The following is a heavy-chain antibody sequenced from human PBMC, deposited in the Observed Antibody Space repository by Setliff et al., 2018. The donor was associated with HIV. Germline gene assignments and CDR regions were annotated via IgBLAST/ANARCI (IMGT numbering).Heavy chain of an antibody. CDR2: IYYSGNT. CDR3: ARDLRSSHGSPNYFDY. D-gene: IGHD2-15*01. Sequence: SETLSLTCTVSGGSISSSNYYWGWIRQPPGKGLEWIGTIYYSGNTYYNPSLKSRVTMSVDTSKNQFSLKLSSVTAADTAVYYCARDLRSSHGSPNYFDYWGRGALVTVSS. CDR1: GGSISSSNYY. J-gene: IGHJ4*02. V-gene: IGHV4-39*07.